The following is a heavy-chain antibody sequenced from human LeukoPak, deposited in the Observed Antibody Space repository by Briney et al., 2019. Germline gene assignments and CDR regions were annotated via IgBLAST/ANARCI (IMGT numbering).Heavy chain of an antibody. V-gene: IGHV5-10-1*01. D-gene: IGHD6-13*01. CDR2: IDPSDSYT. J-gene: IGHJ5*02. Sequence: GESLKISCKGSGYCFTSYWSSWVRQMPGKGLEWMGRIDPSDSYTNYSPSFQGHVTISADKSISTAYLQWSSLKASDTAMYYYARELAAAGDNWFDPWGQGTLVTVSS. CDR1: GYCFTSYW. CDR3: ARELAAAGDNWFDP.